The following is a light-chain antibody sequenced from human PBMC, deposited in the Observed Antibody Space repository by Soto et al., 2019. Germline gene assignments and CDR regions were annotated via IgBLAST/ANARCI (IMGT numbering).Light chain of an antibody. V-gene: IGKV1-5*03. CDR2: KEF. Sequence: DIQITESPSTLSASVGDRVTITCRASQSISSWLAWYQQKPGKAPKLLIYKEFSLESGVTSKFSGSGSGTEFTLTISSLQPDDFATYYCQHYNSYSEAFGQGTKV. CDR3: QHYNSYSEA. CDR1: QSISSW. J-gene: IGKJ1*01.